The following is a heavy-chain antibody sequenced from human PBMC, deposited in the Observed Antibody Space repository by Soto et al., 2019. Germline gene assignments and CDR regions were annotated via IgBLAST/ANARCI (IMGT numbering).Heavy chain of an antibody. CDR3: ARLFWGSSGYYPNWFDP. Sequence: ASVKFSCKASGYNISSYDIIWVRQAPGQGLEWMGWISAYNGNTNYAQKLQGRVTMTTDTSTSTAYMELRSLRSDDTAVYYCARLFWGSSGYYPNWFDPWGQGTLVTVSS. CDR2: ISAYNGNT. J-gene: IGHJ5*02. V-gene: IGHV1-18*01. D-gene: IGHD3-22*01. CDR1: GYNISSYD.